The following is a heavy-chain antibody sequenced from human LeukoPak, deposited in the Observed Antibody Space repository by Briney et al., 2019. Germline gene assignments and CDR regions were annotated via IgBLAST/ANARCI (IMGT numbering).Heavy chain of an antibody. CDR3: ARDQIVVVPAAGGDYYYYYMDV. V-gene: IGHV1-18*01. CDR2: ISAYNGNT. J-gene: IGHJ6*03. Sequence: ASVKVSCKASGYTFTSYGISWVRQAPGQGLEWMGWISAYNGNTNYAQKLQGRVTMTTDTSISTAYMELSRLRSDDTAVYYCARDQIVVVPAAGGDYYYYYMDVWGKGTTVTISS. CDR1: GYTFTSYG. D-gene: IGHD2-2*01.